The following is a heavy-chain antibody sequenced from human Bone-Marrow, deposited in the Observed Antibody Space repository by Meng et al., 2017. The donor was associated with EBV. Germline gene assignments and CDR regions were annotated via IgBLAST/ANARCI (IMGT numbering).Heavy chain of an antibody. D-gene: IGHD6-13*01. J-gene: IGHJ4*02. V-gene: IGHV3-21*01. CDR1: GFTFSSYS. CDR3: AREYSSSWESSVDY. CDR2: ISSSSSYI. Sequence: EVQLVESGXXLXKPGGXXRXXXXASGFTFSSYSMNWVRQAPGKGLEWVSSISSSSSYIYYADSVKGRFTISRDNAKNSLYLQMNSLRAEDTAVYYCAREYSSSWESSVDYWGQGTLVTVSS.